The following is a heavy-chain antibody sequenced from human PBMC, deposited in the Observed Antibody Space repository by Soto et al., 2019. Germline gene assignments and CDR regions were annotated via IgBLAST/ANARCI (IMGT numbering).Heavy chain of an antibody. CDR2: ITNTGGDT. V-gene: IGHV3-23*01. Sequence: SGFTFSRNAMSWVRQAPGKGLEWVSVITNTGGDTLYADSVKGRFTISRDNSKNTMYLQMNSLRAEDTALYYCAKSHTTSGWYVTTDYWGQGTRVTVSS. CDR1: GFTFSRNA. D-gene: IGHD6-19*01. CDR3: AKSHTTSGWYVTTDY. J-gene: IGHJ4*02.